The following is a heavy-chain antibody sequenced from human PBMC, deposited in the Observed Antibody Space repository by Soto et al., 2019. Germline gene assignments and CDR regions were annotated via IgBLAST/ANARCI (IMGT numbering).Heavy chain of an antibody. V-gene: IGHV1-3*01. J-gene: IGHJ4*02. CDR1: GYNFMSCG. CDR2: INPGSGDT. CDR3: ARSIVVVTSFDY. D-gene: IGHD3-22*01. Sequence: GASVEVCCKASGYNFMSCGGRWVRQAPGQGLEWMGWINPGSGDTKYSQKFQGRVTITRDTSASTAYMELSSLRSEDTAVYYCARSIVVVTSFDYWGQGTLVTVSS.